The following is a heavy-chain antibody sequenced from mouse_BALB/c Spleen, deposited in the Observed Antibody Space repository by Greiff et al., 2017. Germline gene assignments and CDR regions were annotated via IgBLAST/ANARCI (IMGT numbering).Heavy chain of an antibody. J-gene: IGHJ2*02. CDR1: GYTFTSYT. D-gene: IGHD1-2*01. CDR3: ASGPHYCGYEGY. CDR2: INPSSGYT. Sequence: VQLQQSAAELARPGASVKMSCKASGYTFTSYTMHWVKQRPGQGLEWIGYINPSSGYTEYNQKFKDKTTLTADKSSSTAYMQLSSLTSEDSAVYYCASGPHYCGYEGYWGQGTSLTVSS. V-gene: IGHV1-4*02.